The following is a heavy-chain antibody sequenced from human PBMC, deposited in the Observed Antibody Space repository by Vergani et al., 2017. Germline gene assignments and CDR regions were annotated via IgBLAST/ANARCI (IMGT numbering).Heavy chain of an antibody. D-gene: IGHD4-11*01. CDR3: AKDRPHYSNYYYYYGMDV. Sequence: QVQLVESGGGVVQPGRSLRLSCAASGFTFSSYGMHWVRQAPGKGLEWVAVISYDGSNKYYADSVKGRFTISRDNSKNTLYLQMNSLRAEDTAVYYCAKDRPHYSNYYYYYGMDVWGQGTMVTVSS. CDR2: ISYDGSNK. V-gene: IGHV3-30*18. CDR1: GFTFSSYG. J-gene: IGHJ6*02.